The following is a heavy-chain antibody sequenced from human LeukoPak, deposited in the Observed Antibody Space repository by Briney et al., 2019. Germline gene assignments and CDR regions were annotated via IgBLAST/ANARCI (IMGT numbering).Heavy chain of an antibody. V-gene: IGHV1-2*02. Sequence: ASVKVSCKVSGYTFTGYYIHWVRQAPGQGLEWMGWINPTSGGTNYAQKFQGRVTMTRDTSISTAYMELSRLRSDDTAVYYCAREADLYYYDSSGYPGRGFDPWGQGTLVTVSS. CDR1: GYTFTGYY. CDR2: INPTSGGT. CDR3: AREADLYYYDSSGYPGRGFDP. J-gene: IGHJ5*02. D-gene: IGHD3-22*01.